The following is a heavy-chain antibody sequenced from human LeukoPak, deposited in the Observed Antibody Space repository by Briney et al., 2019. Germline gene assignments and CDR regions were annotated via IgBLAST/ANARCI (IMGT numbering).Heavy chain of an antibody. CDR1: GFTLSNYV. Sequence: TGGSLRLSCATSGFTLSNYVMHWVRQAPGKGLEWVAVISYDGSNEYYADSVKGRFTISRDNSKNTLYLQMNSLRAEDTAVYYGARETRSGGSLLRGNWFDPWGQGTLVTVSS. CDR3: ARETRSGGSLLRGNWFDP. D-gene: IGHD2-15*01. J-gene: IGHJ5*02. CDR2: ISYDGSNE. V-gene: IGHV3-30*03.